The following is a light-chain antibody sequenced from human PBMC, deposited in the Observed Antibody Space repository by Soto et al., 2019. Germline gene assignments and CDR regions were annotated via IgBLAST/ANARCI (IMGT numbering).Light chain of an antibody. V-gene: IGLV2-23*01. CDR3: SSYTWSPTLYT. Sequence: QSVLTQPASVSGSPGQSITISCASSDVGNFEHITCYQQHPDTGPKLIIYEDTRRPPGISERFSGSRSRNTASPTISALQAEDEADYYCSSYTWSPTLYTFAAGTKLTVL. CDR2: EDT. CDR1: SSDVGNFEH. J-gene: IGLJ1*01.